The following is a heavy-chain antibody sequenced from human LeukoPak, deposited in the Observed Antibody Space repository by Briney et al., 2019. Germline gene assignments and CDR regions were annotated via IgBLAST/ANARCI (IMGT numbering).Heavy chain of an antibody. CDR3: ARGCITMIVVVMQRRYYFDY. D-gene: IGHD3-22*01. CDR2: IYYSGST. J-gene: IGHJ4*02. Sequence: PSQTLSLTCTVSGGSISSGGYYWSWIRQHPGKGLEWIGYIYYSGSTYYNPSLKSRVTISVDTSKNQFSLKLSSVTAADTAVYYCARGCITMIVVVMQRRYYFDYWGQGTLVTVSS. V-gene: IGHV4-31*03. CDR1: GGSISSGGYY.